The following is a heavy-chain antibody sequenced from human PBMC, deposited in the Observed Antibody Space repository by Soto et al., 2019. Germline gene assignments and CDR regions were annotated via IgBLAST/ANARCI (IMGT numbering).Heavy chain of an antibody. CDR2: IYSGGST. CDR3: ARDSSDILTGYRLNYDGMDV. V-gene: IGHV3-66*01. J-gene: IGHJ6*02. CDR1: GFTVSSNY. Sequence: EVQLVESGGGLVQPGGSLRLSCAASGFTVSSNYMSWVRQAPGKGLEWVSVIYSGGSTYYADSVKGRFTISRDNSKNTLYLQMNSLRAEDTAVYYCARDSSDILTGYRLNYDGMDVWGQGTTVTVSS. D-gene: IGHD3-9*01.